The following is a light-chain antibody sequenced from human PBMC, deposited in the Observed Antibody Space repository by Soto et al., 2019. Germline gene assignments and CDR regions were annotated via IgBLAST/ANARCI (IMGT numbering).Light chain of an antibody. CDR2: EAS. CDR1: QGINND. Sequence: DIQMTQSPSSLSASVGDRVTISCRASQGINNDLGWYQQKPGKAPKRLIYEASILQSGVPSRFSGSGSGTEFTLTSSSLQPEDFSTYYCLQHNDYPRTFGGGTQVAIK. CDR3: LQHNDYPRT. J-gene: IGKJ4*01. V-gene: IGKV1-17*01.